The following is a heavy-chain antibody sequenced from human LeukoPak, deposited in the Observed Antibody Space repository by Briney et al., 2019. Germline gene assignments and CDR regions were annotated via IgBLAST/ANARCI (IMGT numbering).Heavy chain of an antibody. Sequence: SETLSLTCAVYGGSFSGYYWSWIRQSPGKGLEWIGETYHSGSTNYNSSLKSRVTISLDTSKSQFSLKLSSVTAADTAVYYCARGRRIVVVLGATRTHRDYYMDVWGKGTTVTISS. J-gene: IGHJ6*03. CDR1: GGSFSGYY. CDR3: ARGRRIVVVLGATRTHRDYYMDV. V-gene: IGHV4-34*01. CDR2: TYHSGST. D-gene: IGHD2-15*01.